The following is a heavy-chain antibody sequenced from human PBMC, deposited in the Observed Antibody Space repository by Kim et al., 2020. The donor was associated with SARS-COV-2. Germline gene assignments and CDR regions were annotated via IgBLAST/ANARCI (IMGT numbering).Heavy chain of an antibody. J-gene: IGHJ2*01. CDR3: ARTAGSGSYYNPDWYFDL. D-gene: IGHD3-10*01. V-gene: IGHV3-11*06. Sequence: KGRFTISRDNAKNSLYLQMNSLRAEDTAVYYCARTAGSGSYYNPDWYFDLWGRGTLVTVSS.